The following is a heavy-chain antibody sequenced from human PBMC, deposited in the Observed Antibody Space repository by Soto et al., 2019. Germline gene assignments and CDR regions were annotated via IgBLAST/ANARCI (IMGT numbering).Heavy chain of an antibody. CDR2: ISSSSSYI. CDR1: GFTFSSYS. Sequence: GGSLRLSCAASGFTFSSYSMNWVRQAPGKGLEWVSSISSSSSYIYYADSVKGRFTISRDNAKNSLYLQMNSLRAEDTAVYYCARDSYDSSGYYGPFDYWGQGTLVTVSS. V-gene: IGHV3-21*01. D-gene: IGHD3-22*01. CDR3: ARDSYDSSGYYGPFDY. J-gene: IGHJ4*02.